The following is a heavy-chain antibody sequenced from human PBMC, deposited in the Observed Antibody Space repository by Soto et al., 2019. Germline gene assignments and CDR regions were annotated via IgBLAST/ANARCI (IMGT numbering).Heavy chain of an antibody. D-gene: IGHD1-1*01. CDR1: GFAFDSYN. Sequence: PGGSLRLSCKASGFAFDSYNMNCVRQGPGKGLEWVAGITDSGETTYYADSVKGRFTISRDNSRNTVFLHMNDLRVEDTALYYCAKVNFVTQPSYVVDFCGQGTTVTGSS. CDR2: ITDSGETT. V-gene: IGHV3-23*01. CDR3: AKVNFVTQPSYVVDF. J-gene: IGHJ6*02.